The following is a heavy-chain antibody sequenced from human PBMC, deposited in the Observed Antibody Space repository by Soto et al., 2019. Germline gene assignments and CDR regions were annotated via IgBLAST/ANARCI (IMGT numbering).Heavy chain of an antibody. CDR2: TYYRSKWYN. D-gene: IGHD3-3*01. CDR1: GDSVSSNSAA. CDR3: AHAYYDFWSGYSSSALYGMDV. Sequence: SQTLSLPCAISGDSVSSNSAAWNWIRQSPSRGLEWLGRTYYRSKWYNDYAVSVKSRITINPDTSKNQFSLQLNSVTPEDTAVYYCAHAYYDFWSGYSSSALYGMDVWGQGTTVTVSS. V-gene: IGHV6-1*01. J-gene: IGHJ6*02.